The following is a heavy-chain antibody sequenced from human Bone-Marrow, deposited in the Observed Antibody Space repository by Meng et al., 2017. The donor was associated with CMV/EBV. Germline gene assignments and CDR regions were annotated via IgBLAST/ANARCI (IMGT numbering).Heavy chain of an antibody. CDR3: ARDGRDCSSTSCYQPVYYYGMDV. CDR2: IYHSGST. V-gene: IGHV4-38-2*02. Sequence: SETLSLTCTVSGYSISSGYYWGWIRQPPGKGLEWIGSIYHSGSTYYNPSLKSRVTISVDTSKNQFSLKLSSVTAADTAVYYCARDGRDCSSTSCYQPVYYYGMDVWGQGTTVTVSS. CDR1: GYSISSGYY. D-gene: IGHD2-2*01. J-gene: IGHJ6*02.